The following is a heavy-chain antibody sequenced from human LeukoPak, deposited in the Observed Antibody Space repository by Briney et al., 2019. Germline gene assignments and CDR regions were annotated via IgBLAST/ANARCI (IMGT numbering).Heavy chain of an antibody. CDR1: GFTFSRYS. CDR2: ISSSSSFI. V-gene: IGHV3-21*01. CDR3: AKGNPRPD. D-gene: IGHD6-25*01. J-gene: IGHJ4*02. Sequence: PGGSLRLSCAASGFTFSRYSMNWVRQAPGKGLEWVSSISSSSSFIYYADSVKGRFTISRDDATNSLYLQMNSLRVEDTAVYYCAKGNPRPDWGQGTLVTVSS.